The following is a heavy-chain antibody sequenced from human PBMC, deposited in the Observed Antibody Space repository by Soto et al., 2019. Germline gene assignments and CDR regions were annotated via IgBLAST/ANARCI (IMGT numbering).Heavy chain of an antibody. V-gene: IGHV4-30-4*01. CDR3: ERVLAYREGATTIWFDP. CDR2: IYYSGST. D-gene: IGHD1-26*01. J-gene: IGHJ5*02. CDR1: GGSISSGDYY. Sequence: SETLSLTCTVSGGSISSGDYYWSWIRQPPGKGLEWIGYIYYSGSTYYNPSLKSRVTISVDTSKNQFSLKLSSVTAADTAVYYCERVLAYREGATTIWFDPWGQGTLVTVS.